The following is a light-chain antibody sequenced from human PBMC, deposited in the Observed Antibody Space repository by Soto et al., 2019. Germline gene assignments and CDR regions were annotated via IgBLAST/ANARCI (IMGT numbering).Light chain of an antibody. Sequence: EIVLTQSPATLSFSPGESVTLSCRTRQSVSTYFAWYQQKPGRAPRLLIYDASNRATGIPARFIGSVSGTDFTRTISRLEPEDCAVYYCQQRSNWPITFGQGTRLEIK. J-gene: IGKJ5*01. CDR3: QQRSNWPIT. CDR1: QSVSTY. CDR2: DAS. V-gene: IGKV3-11*01.